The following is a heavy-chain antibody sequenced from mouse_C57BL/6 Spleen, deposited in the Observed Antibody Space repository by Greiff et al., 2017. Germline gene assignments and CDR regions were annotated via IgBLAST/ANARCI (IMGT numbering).Heavy chain of an antibody. D-gene: IGHD2-5*01. CDR1: GYTFTSYW. V-gene: IGHV1-69*01. J-gene: IGHJ3*01. CDR2: INPSDSYT. CDR3: ASGNSNYVFAY. Sequence: QVQLQQPGAELVMPGASVKLSCKASGYTFTSYWMHWVKQRPGKGLEWIGEINPSDSYTNYNQKFKGKSTLTVDKSSSTAYMQLSSLTSEDSAVYYCASGNSNYVFAYWGQGTLVTVSA.